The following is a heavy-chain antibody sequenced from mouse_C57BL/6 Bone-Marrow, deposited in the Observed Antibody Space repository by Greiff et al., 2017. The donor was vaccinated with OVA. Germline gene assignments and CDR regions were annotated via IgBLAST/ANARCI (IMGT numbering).Heavy chain of an antibody. CDR3: ARGGPTYYFDY. CDR1: GYTFTSYW. V-gene: IGHV1-53*01. Sequence: QVQLQQPGAELVRPGSSVKLSCKASGYTFTSYWMDWVKQRPGQGLEWIGNINPSNGGTNYNEKFKSKATLTVDKSSSTAYMQLSSLTSEDSAVYYCARGGPTYYFDYWGQGTTLTVSS. D-gene: IGHD5-1*01. CDR2: INPSNGGT. J-gene: IGHJ2*01.